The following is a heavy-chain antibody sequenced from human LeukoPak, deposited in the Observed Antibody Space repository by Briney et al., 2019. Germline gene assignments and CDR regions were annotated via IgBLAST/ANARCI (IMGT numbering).Heavy chain of an antibody. CDR1: GFTFSSYA. V-gene: IGHV3-23*01. J-gene: IGHJ4*02. CDR2: ISGSGGST. Sequence: GGSLRLSCAASGFTFSSYAMSWVRQAPGKGLEWVSAISGSGGSTYYADSVEGRFTISRDNSKNTLYLQMNSLRAEDTAVYYCAKDSRRVVVAATSDYWGQGTLVTVSS. D-gene: IGHD2-15*01. CDR3: AKDSRRVVVAATSDY.